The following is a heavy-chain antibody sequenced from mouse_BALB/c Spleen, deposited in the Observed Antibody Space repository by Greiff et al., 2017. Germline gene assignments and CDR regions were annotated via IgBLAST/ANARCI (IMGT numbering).Heavy chain of an antibody. D-gene: IGHD2-14*01. CDR3: TRSWGYFYFDY. CDR1: GYTFTSYY. Sequence: VQLQQPGAELVKPGASVKLSCKASGYTFTSYYMYWVKQRPGQGLEWIGGINPSNGGTNFNEKFKSKATLTVDKSSSTAYMQLSSLTSEDSAVYYCTRSWGYFYFDYWGQGTTLTVSS. CDR2: INPSNGGT. J-gene: IGHJ2*01. V-gene: IGHV1S81*02.